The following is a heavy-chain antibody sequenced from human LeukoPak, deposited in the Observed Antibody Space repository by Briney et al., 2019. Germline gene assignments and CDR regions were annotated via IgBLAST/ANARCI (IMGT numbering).Heavy chain of an antibody. CDR1: GFSFSTYA. Sequence: PGGSLRLSCSASGFSFSTYAMTWVRQAPGKGLEWVSALSARGGTTYYADSVKGRFTTSRDNLKNTLYLQMNSLRAEDTSVYYREKLPREYCSSTNCPNWFDTWGQGTLVTVSS. CDR3: EKLPREYCSSTNCPNWFDT. CDR2: LSARGGTT. V-gene: IGHV3-23*01. D-gene: IGHD2-2*01. J-gene: IGHJ5*02.